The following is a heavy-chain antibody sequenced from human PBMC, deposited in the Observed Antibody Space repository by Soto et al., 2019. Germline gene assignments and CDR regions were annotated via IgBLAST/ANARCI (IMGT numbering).Heavy chain of an antibody. V-gene: IGHV1-2*02. Sequence: ASVKVSCKTSGYTFTGHIIHWLRQAPGQGLEWLGWINPKSGDKLYAQKFQGRVTMTRDTTISTVYMDLTRLTSDDTAAYYCARDLFPAEQNWYDAYNYFDTWGQGTLVTVSS. J-gene: IGHJ5*02. CDR3: ARDLFPAEQNWYDAYNYFDT. D-gene: IGHD1-1*01. CDR2: INPKSGDK. CDR1: GYTFTGHI.